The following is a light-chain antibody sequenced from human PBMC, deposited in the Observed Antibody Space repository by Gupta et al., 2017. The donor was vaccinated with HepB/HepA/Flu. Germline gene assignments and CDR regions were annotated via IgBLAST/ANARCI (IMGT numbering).Light chain of an antibody. CDR1: QSILVSSNNKNY. CDR3: QQYYDTPQIT. V-gene: IGKV4-1*01. J-gene: IGKJ4*02. CDR2: WAS. Sequence: DILITQSPDSLAVSLGERATINCKSSQSILVSSNNKNYLAWYQQKPGQPPKLLFYWASTRESGVPDRFSGSGSGTDFTLTISSLQAEDVAVYYCQQYYDTPQITFGGGTKVEIK.